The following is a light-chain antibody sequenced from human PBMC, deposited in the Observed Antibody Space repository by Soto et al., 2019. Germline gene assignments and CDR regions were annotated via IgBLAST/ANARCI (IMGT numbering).Light chain of an antibody. CDR1: QSVSSSY. CDR2: GAS. J-gene: IGKJ3*01. CDR3: QQYGSSAFT. Sequence: EIVLTQSPGTLSLSPGERVTLSCRASQSVSSSYLAWYQQKHGQAPRLLIYGASSRDTGIPDRFSGSGSGTDFTLTISRLEPEDFAVYYCQQYGSSAFTFGPGTKVDIK. V-gene: IGKV3-20*01.